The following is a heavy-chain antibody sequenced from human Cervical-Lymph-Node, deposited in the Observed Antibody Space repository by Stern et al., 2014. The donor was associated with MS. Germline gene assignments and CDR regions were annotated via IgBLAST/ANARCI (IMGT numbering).Heavy chain of an antibody. Sequence: QVQLQESGPGLVKPSQTLSLTCTVSGGSISSGGYYWSWIRPHPGQGLEWIGYIYYRGSTYYNPSLKSLVTISVDTSKNQFSLKLSSVTAADTAVYYCARSLGGNPPDYWGQGTLVTVSS. V-gene: IGHV4-31*01. D-gene: IGHD4-23*01. CDR2: IYYRGST. CDR1: GGSISSGGYY. CDR3: ARSLGGNPPDY. J-gene: IGHJ4*02.